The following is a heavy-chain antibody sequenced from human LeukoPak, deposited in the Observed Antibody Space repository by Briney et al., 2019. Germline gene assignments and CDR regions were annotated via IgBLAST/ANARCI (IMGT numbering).Heavy chain of an antibody. CDR1: GFTFSSYA. D-gene: IGHD6-6*01. J-gene: IGHJ5*02. V-gene: IGHV3-23*01. Sequence: PGGSLRLSCAASGFTFSSYAMSWVRQAPGKGLEWVSAISGSGGSTYYADSVKGRFTISRDNSKNTLYLQTNSLRAEDTAVYYCAIFSSSSGWFDPWGQGTLVTVSS. CDR3: AIFSSSSGWFDP. CDR2: ISGSGGST.